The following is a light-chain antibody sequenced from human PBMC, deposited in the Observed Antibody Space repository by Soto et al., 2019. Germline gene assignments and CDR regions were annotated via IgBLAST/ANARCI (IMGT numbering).Light chain of an antibody. Sequence: EIVLTQSPGTLSLSPGERATLSCRASQSVAANYLAWYQQKPGQAPRLLIYAASRRATGIPDTFSGSGSGTDFTLTITRLEPEDFALYYCQQYGHSPRTFGQGTRVEIK. J-gene: IGKJ1*01. CDR3: QQYGHSPRT. CDR1: QSVAANY. V-gene: IGKV3-20*01. CDR2: AAS.